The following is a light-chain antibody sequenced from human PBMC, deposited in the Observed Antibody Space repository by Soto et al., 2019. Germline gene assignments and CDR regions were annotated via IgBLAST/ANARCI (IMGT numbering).Light chain of an antibody. CDR1: QSVSGTY. CDR2: GAS. V-gene: IGKV3-20*01. CDR3: QHYDSSQWT. J-gene: IGKJ1*01. Sequence: EIAVTQSPFTLSLSPGERVTLSCRASQSVSGTYLSWYQQKPGQAPRLLISGASNRATGIPDRFSGSGSGTDFTLTISRLEPEDFAVYYCQHYDSSQWTFGQGTKVDIK.